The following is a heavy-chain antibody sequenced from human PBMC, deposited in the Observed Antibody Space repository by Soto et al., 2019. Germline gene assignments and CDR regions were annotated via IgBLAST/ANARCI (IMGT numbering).Heavy chain of an antibody. V-gene: IGHV3-64*01. D-gene: IGHD1-1*01. Sequence: EVQLVESGGGLVQPGGSLRLSCAASGFTFSSYAMPWVRQAPGKGLEYVSAISSNGGSTYYANSVKGRFTISRDNSKNTLYLQMGSLRAEDMAVYYCASSGSQLEPVVELDYYMDVWGKGTTVTVSS. CDR1: GFTFSSYA. J-gene: IGHJ6*03. CDR3: ASSGSQLEPVVELDYYMDV. CDR2: ISSNGGST.